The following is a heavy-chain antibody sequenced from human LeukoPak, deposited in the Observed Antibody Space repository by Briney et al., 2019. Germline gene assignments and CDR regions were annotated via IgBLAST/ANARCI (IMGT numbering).Heavy chain of an antibody. CDR2: MSYDGSNK. CDR3: AKDRGPNEQWLANWFDP. Sequence: GGSLRLSCAASGFTFSSYGMHWVRQAPGKGLEWVAVMSYDGSNKYYADSVKGRFTISRDNSKNTLFRQMNSLRAEDTAMYYCAKDRGPNEQWLANWFDPWGQGTLVTVSS. V-gene: IGHV3-30*18. D-gene: IGHD6-19*01. CDR1: GFTFSSYG. J-gene: IGHJ5*02.